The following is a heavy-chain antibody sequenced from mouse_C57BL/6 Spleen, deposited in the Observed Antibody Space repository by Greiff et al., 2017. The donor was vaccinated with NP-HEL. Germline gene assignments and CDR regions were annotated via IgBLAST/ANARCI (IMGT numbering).Heavy chain of an antibody. CDR3: ARPGYYGSSYNAMDY. D-gene: IGHD1-1*01. Sequence: QVQLQQPGTELVKPGASVKLSCKASGYTFTSYWMHWVKQRPGQGLEWIGNINPSNGGTNYNEKFKSKATLTVDKSSSTAYMQLSSLTSEDSAVYYWARPGYYGSSYNAMDYWGQGTSVTVSS. CDR1: GYTFTSYW. J-gene: IGHJ4*01. V-gene: IGHV1-53*01. CDR2: INPSNGGT.